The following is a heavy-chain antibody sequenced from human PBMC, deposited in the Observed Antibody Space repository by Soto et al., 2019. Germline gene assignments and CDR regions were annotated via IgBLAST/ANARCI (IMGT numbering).Heavy chain of an antibody. V-gene: IGHV4-59*01. CDR2: VYYTGTT. CDR3: VRDQQMGRLDP. J-gene: IGHJ5*02. D-gene: IGHD3-16*01. CDR1: GGSFSSYY. Sequence: SETLSLTVSVSGGSFSSYYWTWIRQPPGKEMEWIGYVYYTGTTTYNPSLKSRVTISLDMPNNQFSLKLTSMTAADTAVYFCVRDQQMGRLDPWGQGTPVTVSS.